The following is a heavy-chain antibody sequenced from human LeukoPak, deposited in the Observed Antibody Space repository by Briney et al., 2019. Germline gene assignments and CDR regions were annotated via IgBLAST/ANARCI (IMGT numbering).Heavy chain of an antibody. J-gene: IGHJ6*03. CDR2: ISSSGSTI. CDR3: ARVNTAMVWYYMDV. D-gene: IGHD5-18*01. V-gene: IGHV3-11*01. Sequence: GGSLRLSCAASGFTFSDYYMSWIRQAPGKGLEWVSYISSSGSTIYYADSMKGRFTISRDNAKNSLYLQMNSLRAEDTAVYYCARVNTAMVWYYMDVWGKGTTVTVSS. CDR1: GFTFSDYY.